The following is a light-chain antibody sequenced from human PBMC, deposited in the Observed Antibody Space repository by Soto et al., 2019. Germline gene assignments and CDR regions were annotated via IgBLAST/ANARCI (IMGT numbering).Light chain of an antibody. J-gene: IGKJ4*01. CDR3: QQYNNWPRT. Sequence: EIVMTQSSATLSVSPGERATLSCRASQSVSSNLAWYQQKPGQAPRLLIYGASTRATGIPARFSGSGSGTEFTLTISSLQSEDFAVYYCQQYNNWPRTFGGGTKVEIK. V-gene: IGKV3-15*01. CDR2: GAS. CDR1: QSVSSN.